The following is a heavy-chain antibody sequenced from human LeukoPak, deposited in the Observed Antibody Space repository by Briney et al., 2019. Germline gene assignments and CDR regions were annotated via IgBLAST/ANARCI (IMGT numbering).Heavy chain of an antibody. V-gene: IGHV1-69*04. J-gene: IGHJ4*02. CDR1: GGTFGAYT. CDR2: ILPIIHIP. CDR3: AGETEDDSIFGVVFGPLDY. D-gene: IGHD3-3*01. Sequence: SVKVSCKASGGTFGAYTISWVRQAPGQGLEWMGRILPIIHIPDYAQKFQDRVTITADTSTNTAYMELGSLRSEDTAVYYCAGETEDDSIFGVVFGPLDYWGQGTLVTVSS.